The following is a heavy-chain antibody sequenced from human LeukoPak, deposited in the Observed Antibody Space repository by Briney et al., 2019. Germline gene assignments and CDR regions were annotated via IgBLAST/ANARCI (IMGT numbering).Heavy chain of an antibody. CDR3: AREGRVGVIRYYFDY. D-gene: IGHD3-10*01. V-gene: IGHV4-4*07. Sequence: SETLSLTCTVSGGSISSYYWSWIRQPAGKGLEWIGRIYTSESTNYNPSLKSRVTMSVDTSKNQFSLKLSSVTAADTAVYYCAREGRVGVIRYYFDYWGQGTLVTVSS. CDR1: GGSISSYY. CDR2: IYTSEST. J-gene: IGHJ4*02.